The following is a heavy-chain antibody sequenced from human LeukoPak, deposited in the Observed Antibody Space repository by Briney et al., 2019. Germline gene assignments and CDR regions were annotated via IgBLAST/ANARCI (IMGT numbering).Heavy chain of an antibody. CDR2: IWYDGSIK. J-gene: IGHJ6*02. CDR1: GFTFSSYG. D-gene: IGHD6-13*01. Sequence: GGSLRLSCAASGFTFSSYGMHWVRQAPGKGLEWVAVIWYDGSIKFYVDSGKGRFTISRDNSKNTLYLQMNSLRAEDTAVYYCARDPMTAAGSKDGMDVWGQGTTVTVSS. V-gene: IGHV3-33*01. CDR3: ARDPMTAAGSKDGMDV.